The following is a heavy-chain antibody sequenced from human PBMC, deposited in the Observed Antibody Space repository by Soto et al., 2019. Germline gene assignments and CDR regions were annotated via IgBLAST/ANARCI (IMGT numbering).Heavy chain of an antibody. CDR1: GFTFSSYS. D-gene: IGHD6-19*01. CDR2: ISSSSSYI. CDR3: ARIAVENYYYGMDV. J-gene: IGHJ6*02. V-gene: IGHV3-21*01. Sequence: GGSLRLSCAASGFTFSSYSMNWVRQAPGKGLEWVSSISSSSSYIYYADSVKGRFTISRDNAKNSLYLQMNSLRAEDTAVYYCARIAVENYYYGMDVWGQGTTVTVSS.